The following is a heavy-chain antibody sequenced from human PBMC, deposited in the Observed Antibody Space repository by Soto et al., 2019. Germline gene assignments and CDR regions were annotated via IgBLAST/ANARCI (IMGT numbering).Heavy chain of an antibody. V-gene: IGHV4-39*01. CDR1: GGSISSSSYY. CDR2: IYYSGST. D-gene: IGHD5-12*01. Sequence: QLQLQESGPGLVKPSETLSLTCTVSGGSISSSSYYWGWIREPPGKGLEWIGSIYYSGSTYYNPSLKSRVPISVDTSKNQFSLKLSSVTAADTAVYYCARLVEMATKPSWFDPWGQGTLVTVSS. J-gene: IGHJ5*02. CDR3: ARLVEMATKPSWFDP.